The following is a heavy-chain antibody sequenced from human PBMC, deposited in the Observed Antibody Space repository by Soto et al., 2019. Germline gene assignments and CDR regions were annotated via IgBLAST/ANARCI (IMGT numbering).Heavy chain of an antibody. CDR1: GGSVCSGDYY. CDR3: ARRPGNYYDSSGYPDDY. CDR2: IYYSGST. Sequence: PSETPSLTCTVCGGSVCSGDYYWSWIHQPPGKGLEWIGYIYYSGSTYYNPSLKSRVTISVDTSKNQFSLKLSSVTAADTAVYYCARRPGNYYDSSGYPDDYWGQGTLVTVSS. D-gene: IGHD3-22*01. V-gene: IGHV4-30-4*01. J-gene: IGHJ4*02.